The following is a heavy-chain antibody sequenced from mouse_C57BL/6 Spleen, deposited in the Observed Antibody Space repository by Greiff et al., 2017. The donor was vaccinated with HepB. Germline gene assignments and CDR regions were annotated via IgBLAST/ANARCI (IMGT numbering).Heavy chain of an antibody. V-gene: IGHV1-26*01. Sequence: EVQLQQSGPELVKPGASVKISCKASGYTFTDYYMNWVKQSHGKSLEWIGDINPNNGGTSYNQKFKGKATLTVDKSSSTAYMELRSLTSEDSAVYYCAKPIYYDYDWFAYWGQGTLVTVSA. J-gene: IGHJ3*01. D-gene: IGHD2-4*01. CDR3: AKPIYYDYDWFAY. CDR2: INPNNGGT. CDR1: GYTFTDYY.